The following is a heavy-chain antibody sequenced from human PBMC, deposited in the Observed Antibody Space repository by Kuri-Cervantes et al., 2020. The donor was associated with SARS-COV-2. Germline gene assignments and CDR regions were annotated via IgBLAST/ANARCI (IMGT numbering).Heavy chain of an antibody. V-gene: IGHV4-61*09. CDR2: IYTSGST. J-gene: IGHJ4*02. CDR1: GGSISSGSYY. CDR3: ARGVYWNDPRDASGFDY. D-gene: IGHD1-1*01. Sequence: SETLSLTCTVSGGSISSGSYYWSWIRQPAGKGLEWIGHIYTSGSTNYNPSLKSRVTISVDTSKNQFSLKLSSVTAADTAVYYCARGVYWNDPRDASGFDYWGQGTLVTVSS.